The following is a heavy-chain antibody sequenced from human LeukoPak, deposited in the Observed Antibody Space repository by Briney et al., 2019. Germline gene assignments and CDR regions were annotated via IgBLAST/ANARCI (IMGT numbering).Heavy chain of an antibody. Sequence: GGSLRLSCAASGFPVSNNYMNWVRQAPGKGLEWVSVIHSGCATYYPDSVKGRFTISRDNSKNTLYLQMNTLRAEDTAVYYCARGRGYGAYDWNDYWGQGTLVTVSS. CDR1: GFPVSNNY. J-gene: IGHJ4*02. CDR3: ARGRGYGAYDWNDY. D-gene: IGHD5-12*01. CDR2: IHSGCAT. V-gene: IGHV3-53*01.